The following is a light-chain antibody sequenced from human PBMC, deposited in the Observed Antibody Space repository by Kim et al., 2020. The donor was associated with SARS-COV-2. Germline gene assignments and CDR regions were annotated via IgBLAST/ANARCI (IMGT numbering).Light chain of an antibody. CDR2: DAS. CDR3: QQRSSWPPYT. V-gene: IGKV3-11*01. CDR1: QSVTSSN. Sequence: SQGEGATLSCRASQSVTSSNLAWYQQKPGQAPRLLIYDASKRATDIPARFTGSGSGTDFTLTISSLEPEDFAVYYCQQRSSWPPYTFGQGTKLEI. J-gene: IGKJ2*01.